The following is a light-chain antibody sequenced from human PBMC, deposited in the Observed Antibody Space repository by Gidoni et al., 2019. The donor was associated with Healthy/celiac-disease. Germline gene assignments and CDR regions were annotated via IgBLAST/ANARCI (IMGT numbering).Light chain of an antibody. Sequence: SSELTQDPAVSVSLAQPVRITCKVDSPRSYYASWYQQKHGQAPVLVIYGKNNRPSGIPDRFSGSSSGNTASLTITGAQAEDEADYYCNSRDSSGNRLVFGGGTKLTVL. CDR2: GKN. J-gene: IGLJ2*01. V-gene: IGLV3-19*01. CDR1: SPRSYY. CDR3: NSRDSSGNRLV.